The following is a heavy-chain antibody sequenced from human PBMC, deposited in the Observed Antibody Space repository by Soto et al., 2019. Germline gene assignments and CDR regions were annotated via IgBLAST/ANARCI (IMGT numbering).Heavy chain of an antibody. CDR1: GDSITSSSHY. V-gene: IGHV4-39*01. CDR2: IYYDGNT. D-gene: IGHD1-26*01. J-gene: IGHJ5*01. Sequence: PSETLSLTCTVSGDSITSSSHYWGWIRQPPGKGLECIANIYYDGNTYYNPSLKSRVAISLDTSNNQVSLQLNSVTPDDTAVYYCARLIGNSWLDSWGQGTLVTVSS. CDR3: ARLIGNSWLDS.